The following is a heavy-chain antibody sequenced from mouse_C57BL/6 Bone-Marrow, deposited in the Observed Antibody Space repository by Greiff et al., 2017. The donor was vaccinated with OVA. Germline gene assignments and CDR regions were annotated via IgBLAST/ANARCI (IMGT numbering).Heavy chain of an antibody. D-gene: IGHD1-1*01. CDR3: ARHNYGRGWYFDV. CDR2: ISSGGSYT. CDR1: GFTFSSYG. Sequence: EVKLMESGGDLVKPGGSLKLSCAASGFTFSSYGMSWVRQTPDKRLEWVATISSGGSYTYYPDSVKGRFTISRDNAKNTLYLQMGSLKSEDTAMYYCARHNYGRGWYFDVWGTGTTVTVSS. J-gene: IGHJ1*03. V-gene: IGHV5-6*01.